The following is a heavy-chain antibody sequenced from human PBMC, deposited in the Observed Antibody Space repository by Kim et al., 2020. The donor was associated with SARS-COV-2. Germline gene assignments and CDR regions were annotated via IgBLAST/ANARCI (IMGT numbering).Heavy chain of an antibody. D-gene: IGHD1-26*01. Sequence: GGSLRLSCVGSGFDFSDFNMNWVRQAPGKGLEWVSRITKTSDIRYADSVKGRFIISRDNAKNSVFLQMNSLRNEDTAVYFCVRGGAGQICDYWGQGTLVT. CDR3: VRGGAGQICDY. V-gene: IGHV3-48*02. CDR2: ITKTSDI. CDR1: GFDFSDFN. J-gene: IGHJ4*02.